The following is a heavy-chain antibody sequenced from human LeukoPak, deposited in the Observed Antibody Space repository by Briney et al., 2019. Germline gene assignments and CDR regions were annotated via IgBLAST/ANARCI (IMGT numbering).Heavy chain of an antibody. Sequence: QSGGSLRLSCAASGFTFNNYGMHWVRQAPGKGLEWVAFIRYNGNNQYYADSVKGRFTISRDNSKNTLYLQMNSLKGDDTAVYYCARDGRSTYYGSGVDYWGQGTLVIVPS. CDR3: ARDGRSTYYGSGVDY. CDR1: GFTFNNYG. CDR2: IRYNGNNQ. V-gene: IGHV3-30*02. J-gene: IGHJ4*02. D-gene: IGHD3-10*01.